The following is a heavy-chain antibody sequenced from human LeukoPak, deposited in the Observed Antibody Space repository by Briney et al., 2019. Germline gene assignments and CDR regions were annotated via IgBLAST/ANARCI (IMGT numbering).Heavy chain of an antibody. CDR2: LYSGGST. CDR1: GFSDSSNY. Sequence: GGSLRLSCAASGFSDSSNYMSWVRQAPGKGLEWISVLYSGGSTNYADSVKGRFTTSRDDSKNTLLLQMNNLRAEDTAVYYCAKSSPAVTMVRGPKISWGQGTLVTVSS. D-gene: IGHD3-10*01. V-gene: IGHV3-53*01. J-gene: IGHJ4*02. CDR3: AKSSPAVTMVRGPKIS.